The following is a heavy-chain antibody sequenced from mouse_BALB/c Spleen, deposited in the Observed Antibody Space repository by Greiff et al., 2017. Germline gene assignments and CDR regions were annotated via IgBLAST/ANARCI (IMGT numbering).Heavy chain of an antibody. Sequence: VQLVESGAELVRPGSSVKISCKASGYAFSSYWMNWVKQRPGQGLEWIGQIYPGDGDTNYNGKFKGKATLTADKSSSTAYMQLSSLTSEDSAVYFCARRWYHYAMDYWGQGTSVTVSS. CDR2: IYPGDGDT. D-gene: IGHD2-1*01. CDR3: ARRWYHYAMDY. V-gene: IGHV1-80*01. J-gene: IGHJ4*01. CDR1: GYAFSSYW.